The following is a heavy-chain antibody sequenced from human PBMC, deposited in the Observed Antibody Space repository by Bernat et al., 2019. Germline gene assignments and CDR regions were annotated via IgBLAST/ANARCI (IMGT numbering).Heavy chain of an antibody. CDR3: AREALRLPWYFDY. J-gene: IGHJ4*02. V-gene: IGHV1-2*06. Sequence: QVQLVQSGAEVKKPGSSVKVSCKASGYTFTGYYMHWVRQAPGQGLEWMGRINPNSGGTNYAQKFQGRVTMTRDTSISTAYMELSRLRSDDTAVYYCAREALRLPWYFDYWGQGTLVTVSS. CDR1: GYTFTGYY. CDR2: INPNSGGT.